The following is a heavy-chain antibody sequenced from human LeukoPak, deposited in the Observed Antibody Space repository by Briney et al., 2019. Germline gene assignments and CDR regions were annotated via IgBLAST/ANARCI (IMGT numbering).Heavy chain of an antibody. J-gene: IGHJ5*02. Sequence: SETLSLTCTVSGASISSGSYYWIWIRQAAEKGLEWIGRISTSGSPNYNPSLKSRVTISVDTSKNQFSLKLSSVTAADTAVYYCARERNWFDPWGQGTLVTVSS. CDR1: GASISSGSYY. CDR2: ISTSGSP. CDR3: ARERNWFDP. V-gene: IGHV4-61*02.